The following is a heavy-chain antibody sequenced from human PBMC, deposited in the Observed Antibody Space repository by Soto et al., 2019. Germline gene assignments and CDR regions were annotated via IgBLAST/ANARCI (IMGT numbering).Heavy chain of an antibody. CDR2: IYHSGST. Sequence: SETLSLTCAVSGGSISSSNWWSWVRQPPGKGLEWIGEIYHSGSTNYNPSLKSRVTISVDTSKNQFSLKLSSVTAADTAVYCCVTRSFCQLGWFDPWGQGTLVTVSS. D-gene: IGHD5-18*01. CDR1: GGSISSSNW. CDR3: VTRSFCQLGWFDP. V-gene: IGHV4-4*01. J-gene: IGHJ5*02.